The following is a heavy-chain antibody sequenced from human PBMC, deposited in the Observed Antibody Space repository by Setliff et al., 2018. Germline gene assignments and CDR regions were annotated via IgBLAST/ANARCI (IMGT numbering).Heavy chain of an antibody. CDR1: GGSVNSGYDN. J-gene: IGHJ6*03. D-gene: IGHD6-19*01. CDR3: ARATSGRYSAYYYYMDV. V-gene: IGHV4-61*09. CDR2: INRRGGT. Sequence: SETLSLTCTVSGGSVNSGYDNWNWLRQPAGKGLEWIGHINRRGGTNFTPSLKSRVTISLDTSKNQFSLNLTSVTAADTAVYYCARATSGRYSAYYYYMDVWGKGTTVTVSS.